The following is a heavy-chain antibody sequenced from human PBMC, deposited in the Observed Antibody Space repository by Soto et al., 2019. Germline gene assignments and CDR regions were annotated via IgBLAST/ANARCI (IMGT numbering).Heavy chain of an antibody. D-gene: IGHD2-2*01. Sequence: GGSLRLSCAASGFTFSSYAMSWVRQAPGKGLEWVSAISGSGGSTYYADSVKGRFTISRDNSKNTLYLQMNSLRAEDTAVYYCAKDGTLGYCSSTSCYSYFDYWGQGTLVTVSS. CDR1: GFTFSSYA. CDR2: ISGSGGST. V-gene: IGHV3-23*01. J-gene: IGHJ4*02. CDR3: AKDGTLGYCSSTSCYSYFDY.